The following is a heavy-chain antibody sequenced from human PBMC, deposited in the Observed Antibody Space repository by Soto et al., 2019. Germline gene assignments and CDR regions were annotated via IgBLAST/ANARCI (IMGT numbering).Heavy chain of an antibody. J-gene: IGHJ6*04. Sequence: ASVKVSCKASGYTFTSCGISWVRQAPGQGLEWMGWISPYIGNTNYAQKLQGRVTITTDKSTSTAYMELSSLRSDDTAVYYCARLHSIGCEMDVWGEGTTVTVSS. CDR2: ISPYIGNT. D-gene: IGHD5-12*01. CDR3: ARLHSIGCEMDV. V-gene: IGHV1-18*04. CDR1: GYTFTSCG.